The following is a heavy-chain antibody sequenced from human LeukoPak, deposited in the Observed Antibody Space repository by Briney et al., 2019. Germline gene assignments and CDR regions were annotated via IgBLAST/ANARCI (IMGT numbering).Heavy chain of an antibody. CDR3: AKDMSMDSSSWCDY. V-gene: IGHV3-9*01. Sequence: PGGSLRLSCAASGFTVSSNYMSWVRQAPGKGLEWVSGISWNSGSIGYADSVKGRFTISRDNAKNSLYLQMNSLRAEDTALYYCAKDMSMDSSSWCDYWGQGTLVTVSS. CDR1: GFTVSSNY. J-gene: IGHJ4*02. D-gene: IGHD6-13*01. CDR2: ISWNSGSI.